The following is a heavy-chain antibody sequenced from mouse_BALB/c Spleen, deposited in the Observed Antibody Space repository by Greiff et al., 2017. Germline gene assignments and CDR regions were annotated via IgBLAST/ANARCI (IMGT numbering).Heavy chain of an antibody. D-gene: IGHD3-1*01. Sequence: DVQLVESGGGLVKPGGSLKLSCAASGFTFSDYYMYWVRQTPEKRLEWVATICDGGSYTYYPDSVKGRFTISRDNAKNNLYLQRSSLKSEETAMYYCARDRGTARFAYWGQGTLVTVSA. CDR1: GFTFSDYY. J-gene: IGHJ3*01. CDR3: ARDRGTARFAY. V-gene: IGHV5-4*02. CDR2: ICDGGSYT.